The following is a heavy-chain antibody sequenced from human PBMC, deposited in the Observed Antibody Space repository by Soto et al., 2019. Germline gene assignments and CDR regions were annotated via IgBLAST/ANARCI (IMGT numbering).Heavy chain of an antibody. V-gene: IGHV3-33*01. Sequence: QVQLVESGGGVAQPGRSLRLCCTVSGFTFSGHAMHWVRQAPGKGLEWVTQIWYDGSNKYYAESVKGRFTISRDNSKNTLYLQMNSLRVEDTAVYYCARDGQGLAPYTLDVWGQGTSVTVSS. CDR3: ARDGQGLAPYTLDV. CDR2: IWYDGSNK. CDR1: GFTFSGHA. J-gene: IGHJ6*02. D-gene: IGHD6-19*01.